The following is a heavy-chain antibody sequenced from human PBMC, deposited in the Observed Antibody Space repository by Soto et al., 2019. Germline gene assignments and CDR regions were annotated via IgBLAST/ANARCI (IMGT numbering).Heavy chain of an antibody. CDR3: AREWYDFWSGYYTYYYYGMDV. Sequence: WWSLRLSCSASVFTFSSYSMNWFRQAPGKGLEWVSSISSSSSYIYYADSVKGRFTISRDNAKNSLYLQMNSLRAEDTAVYYCAREWYDFWSGYYTYYYYGMDVWGQGTTVTVSS. CDR1: VFTFSSYS. V-gene: IGHV3-21*01. CDR2: ISSSSSYI. J-gene: IGHJ6*02. D-gene: IGHD3-3*01.